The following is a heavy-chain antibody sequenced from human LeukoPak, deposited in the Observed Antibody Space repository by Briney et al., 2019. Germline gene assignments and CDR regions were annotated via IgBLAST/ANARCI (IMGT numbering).Heavy chain of an antibody. CDR2: IWYDGSNK. J-gene: IGHJ4*02. CDR1: GFTFSSYA. CDR3: ARGYCSGGSCHFDS. Sequence: GRSLRLSCAASGFTFSSYALHWVRQAPGKGLEWVAVIWYDGSNKYYADSVKGRFTISRDNSKNTLYLQMNSLRDEDTAVYYCARGYCSGGSCHFDSWGQGTLVTVSS. V-gene: IGHV3-33*01. D-gene: IGHD2-15*01.